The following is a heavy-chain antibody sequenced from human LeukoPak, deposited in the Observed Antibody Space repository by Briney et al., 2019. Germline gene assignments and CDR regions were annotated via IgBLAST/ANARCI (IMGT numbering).Heavy chain of an antibody. D-gene: IGHD1-14*01. V-gene: IGHV3-21*04. Sequence: GGSLRLSCTASGFTFSNYSMNWVRQAPGKGLEWVSSISSSSSYIYYADSVKGRFTISRDNAKNSLYLQMNSLRAEDTAVYYCAKPLSGTHYYFNYWGQGTLVTVSS. CDR2: ISSSSSYI. CDR1: GFTFSNYS. J-gene: IGHJ4*02. CDR3: AKPLSGTHYYFNY.